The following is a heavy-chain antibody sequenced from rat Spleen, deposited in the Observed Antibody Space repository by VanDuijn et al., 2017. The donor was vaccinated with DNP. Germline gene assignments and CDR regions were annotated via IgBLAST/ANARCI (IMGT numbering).Heavy chain of an antibody. V-gene: IGHV5-20*01. J-gene: IGHJ4*01. Sequence: EVQLVESGGGLVQPGRSMKLSCAASGFTFSHYYMAWVRQAPKRGLEWVASISSDGSHTYYRDSVKGRFTISRDNAKSSLFLQMDSLRSEDTATYYWTTLITFMSGWSQGTSVTVSS. CDR2: ISSDGSHT. D-gene: IGHD1-1*01. CDR3: TTLITFMSG. CDR1: GFTFSHYY.